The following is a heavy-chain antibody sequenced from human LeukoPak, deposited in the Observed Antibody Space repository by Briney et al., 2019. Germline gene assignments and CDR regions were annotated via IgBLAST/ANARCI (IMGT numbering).Heavy chain of an antibody. CDR3: ARDCGGGSCYGPYDAFDI. J-gene: IGHJ3*02. D-gene: IGHD2-15*01. V-gene: IGHV3-48*03. CDR2: ISSSGSTI. CDR1: GFTFSSYE. Sequence: GGSLRLFCAASGFTFSSYEMNWVRQAPGKGLEWVSYISSSGSTIYYADSVKGRFTISRDNAKNSLYLQMNSLRAEDTAVYYCARDCGGGSCYGPYDAFDIWGQGTMVTVSS.